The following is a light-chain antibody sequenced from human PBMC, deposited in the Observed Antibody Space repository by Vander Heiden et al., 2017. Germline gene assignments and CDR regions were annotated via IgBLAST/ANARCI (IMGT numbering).Light chain of an antibody. J-gene: IGKJ5*01. CDR2: GAT. CDR3: QQYDRYPLT. V-gene: IGKV1-16*01. CDR1: QDISHY. Sequence: DIQMTQSPYSLSASVGDRVTITCRASQDISHYLAWFQQKPGKAPESLIYGATSLQSGVPSRFNGSGSGTEFTLTISSLQPEDFATYYCQQYDRYPLTFGQGTRLEIK.